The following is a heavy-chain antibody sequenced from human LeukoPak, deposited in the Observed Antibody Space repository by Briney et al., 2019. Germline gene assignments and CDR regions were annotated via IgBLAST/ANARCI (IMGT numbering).Heavy chain of an antibody. Sequence: SETLSLTCAVYGGSFSGYYWSWIRQPPGKGLEWIGEINHSGSTNYIPSLKSRVTISVDTSKNQFSLKLSSVTAADTAVYYCARGKDGDYGSYFDYWGQGTLVTVSS. J-gene: IGHJ4*02. CDR3: ARGKDGDYGSYFDY. CDR2: INHSGST. V-gene: IGHV4-34*01. D-gene: IGHD4-17*01. CDR1: GGSFSGYY.